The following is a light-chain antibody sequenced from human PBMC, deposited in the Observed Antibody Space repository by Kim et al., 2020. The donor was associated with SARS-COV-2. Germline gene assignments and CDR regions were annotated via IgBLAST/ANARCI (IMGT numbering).Light chain of an antibody. CDR1: QDIANS. CDR3: QKYNSAPWT. CDR2: AAS. Sequence: AVDDRVTSTCRASQDIANSLAWYPQKPGKVPQVLIYAASTLQSGVPSRFSGSGSGTEFTLTIGSLQTEDVATYYCQKYNSAPWTFGPGTKVDIK. V-gene: IGKV1-27*01. J-gene: IGKJ1*01.